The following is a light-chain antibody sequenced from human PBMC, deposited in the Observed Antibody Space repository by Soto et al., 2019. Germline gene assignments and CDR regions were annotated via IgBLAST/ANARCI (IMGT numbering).Light chain of an antibody. Sequence: QSVLTQPPSVSGAPGQRVTISCTGSSSNIGAGYDVHWYQQLPGTARKLLIYGNSNRPSGVPDRFSGSKSGTSASLAITGLQAEDEADYYCQSYDSSLSGVVCGGGTKVTVL. J-gene: IGLJ2*01. V-gene: IGLV1-40*01. CDR2: GNS. CDR3: QSYDSSLSGVV. CDR1: SSNIGAGYD.